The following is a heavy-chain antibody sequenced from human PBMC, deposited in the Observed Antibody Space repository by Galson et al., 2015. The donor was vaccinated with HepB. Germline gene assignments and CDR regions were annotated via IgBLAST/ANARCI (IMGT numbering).Heavy chain of an antibody. J-gene: IGHJ1*01. D-gene: IGHD1-26*01. Sequence: SLRLSCAASGFTFSSYGMHWVRQAPGKGLEWVAVISYDGSNKYYADSVKGRFTISRDNSKNTLYLQMNSLRAEDTAVYYCAKGGVGATRGHLEYFQHWGQGTLVTVSS. CDR2: ISYDGSNK. V-gene: IGHV3-30*18. CDR1: GFTFSSYG. CDR3: AKGGVGATRGHLEYFQH.